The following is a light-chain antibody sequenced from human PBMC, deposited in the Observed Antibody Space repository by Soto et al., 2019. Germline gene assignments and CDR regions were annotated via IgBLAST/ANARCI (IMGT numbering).Light chain of an antibody. CDR2: EGT. V-gene: IGLV2-23*03. CDR3: CAYAHSGTFVR. J-gene: IGLJ2*01. Sequence: QSVLTQPASVSGSPGQSITISCTGANSDVGNFDRVSWYHQRPGKAPLLIIYEGTKRPSGVSNRFSGSDSDKTASLTISGLQAEDEADYYCCAYAHSGTFVRFGGGTKVTVL. CDR1: NSDVGNFDR.